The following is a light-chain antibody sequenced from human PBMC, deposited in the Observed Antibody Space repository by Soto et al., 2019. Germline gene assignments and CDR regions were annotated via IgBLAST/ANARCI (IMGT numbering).Light chain of an antibody. Sequence: EIELTQSPGTLSLSPGERATLACRASQSVSSSYLAWYQQKPGQAPRLLIYGASSRATGIPDRFSGSGSGTDFTLTISRLEPEDFAVYYCQQYGSSPLVTFGQGTRLEIK. CDR3: QQYGSSPLVT. J-gene: IGKJ5*01. CDR1: QSVSSSY. V-gene: IGKV3-20*01. CDR2: GAS.